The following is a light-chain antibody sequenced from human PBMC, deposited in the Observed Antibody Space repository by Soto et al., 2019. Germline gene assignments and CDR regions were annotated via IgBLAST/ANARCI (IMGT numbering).Light chain of an antibody. J-gene: IGKJ5*01. CDR3: QQYNNWPFT. V-gene: IGKV3-15*01. CDR1: QSIGSN. Sequence: EIVLTQSPGTLSLSPGESATLSFSASQSIGSNYLAWYQQKPGQAPRLLIYGASTRATGIPARFSGSGSGTEFTLTISSLQSEDFAVYYCQQYNNWPFTFGQGTRLEIK. CDR2: GAS.